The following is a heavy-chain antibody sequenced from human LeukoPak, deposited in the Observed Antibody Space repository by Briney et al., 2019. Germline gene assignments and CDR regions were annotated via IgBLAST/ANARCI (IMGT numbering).Heavy chain of an antibody. CDR3: AREGIAVADPAFDI. D-gene: IGHD6-19*01. V-gene: IGHV1-2*06. CDR1: GYTFTGYY. Sequence: ASVKVPCKASGYTFTGYYMHWVRQAPGQGLEWMGRINPNSGGTNYAQKFQGRVTMTRDTSISTAYMELSRLRSDDTAVYYCAREGIAVADPAFDIWGQGTMVTVSS. J-gene: IGHJ3*02. CDR2: INPNSGGT.